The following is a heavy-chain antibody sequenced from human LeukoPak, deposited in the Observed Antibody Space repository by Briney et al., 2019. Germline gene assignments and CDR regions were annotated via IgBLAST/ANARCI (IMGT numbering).Heavy chain of an antibody. Sequence: PGGSLRLSCAASGFTFSSYGMHWVRQASGKGLEWVAVISYDGSNKYYADSVKGRFTISRDNSKNTLYLQMNSLRAEDTAVYYCAKGSTDSGIDYWGQGTLVTVSS. CDR3: AKGSTDSGIDY. CDR2: ISYDGSNK. V-gene: IGHV3-30*18. J-gene: IGHJ4*02. CDR1: GFTFSSYG. D-gene: IGHD1-26*01.